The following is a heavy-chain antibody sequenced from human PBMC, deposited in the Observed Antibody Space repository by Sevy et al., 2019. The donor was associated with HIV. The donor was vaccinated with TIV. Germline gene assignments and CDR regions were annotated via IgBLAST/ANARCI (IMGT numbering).Heavy chain of an antibody. CDR1: GFLVSSNS. CDR2: IYRDGST. V-gene: IGHV3-53*01. D-gene: IGHD5-18*01. CDR3: LRGSGFSLEDD. J-gene: IGHJ4*02. Sequence: GGSLRLSCAASGFLVSSNSMSWVRQAPGKGLEWVSVIYRDGSTYYADSVKGRFTFSRDNSKNTVYLQMNNVRVEDSALYYCLRGSGFSLEDDWGQGPLVTVSS.